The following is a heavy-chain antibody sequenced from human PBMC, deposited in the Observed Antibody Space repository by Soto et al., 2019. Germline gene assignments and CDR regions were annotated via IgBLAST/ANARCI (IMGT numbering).Heavy chain of an antibody. Sequence: SETLSLTCAVYGGSFSGYYWSWIRQPPGKGLEWIGEINHSGSTNYNPSLKSRVTISVDTSKNQFSLKLSSVTAADTAVYYCARGRSGSYYVFYGMDVWGQGTTVTVSS. J-gene: IGHJ6*02. CDR2: INHSGST. CDR1: GGSFSGYY. V-gene: IGHV4-34*01. D-gene: IGHD1-26*01. CDR3: ARGRSGSYYVFYGMDV.